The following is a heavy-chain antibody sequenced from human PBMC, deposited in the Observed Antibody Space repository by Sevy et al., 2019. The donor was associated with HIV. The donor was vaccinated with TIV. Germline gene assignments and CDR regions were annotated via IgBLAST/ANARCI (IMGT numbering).Heavy chain of an antibody. V-gene: IGHV3-11*01. Sequence: GGSLRLSCAASGFTFSDYYMSWIRQAPGKGLEWVSYISSSGSTIYYADSVKGRFTISRDNAKNSLYLQMNGLRAEDTAVYYCARDRRGYCSGGSCYDAFDIWGQGTMVTVSS. D-gene: IGHD2-15*01. J-gene: IGHJ3*02. CDR3: ARDRRGYCSGGSCYDAFDI. CDR1: GFTFSDYY. CDR2: ISSSGSTI.